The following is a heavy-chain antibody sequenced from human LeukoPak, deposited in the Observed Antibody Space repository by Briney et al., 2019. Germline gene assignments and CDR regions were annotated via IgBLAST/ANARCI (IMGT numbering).Heavy chain of an antibody. CDR3: ARQSDSSRDYYYYMDV. J-gene: IGHJ6*03. CDR2: IYPGDSDT. V-gene: IGHV5-51*01. CDR1: GYSFTSYW. D-gene: IGHD6-13*01. Sequence: GESLKISCKGSGYSFTSYWIGWVRQMPGKGLEWMGIIYPGDSDTRYSPSFQGQVTISADKSISTAYLQWSSLKASDTAMYYCARQSDSSRDYYYYMDVWGKGTTVTVSS.